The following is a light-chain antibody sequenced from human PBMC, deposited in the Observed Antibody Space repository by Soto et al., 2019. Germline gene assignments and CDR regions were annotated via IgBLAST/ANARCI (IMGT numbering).Light chain of an antibody. CDR1: SGDVGSLQF. J-gene: IGLJ3*02. V-gene: IGLV2-23*01. CDR2: EDS. Sequence: QSALTQPASVSGSPGQSITISCSGASGDVGSLQFVAWYQQHPGKAPKVVIYEDSKRPSGISFRFSGSTSGNTASLTISGLQPDDESHYYCCSYTGSGTLWVFGGGTKVTV. CDR3: CSYTGSGTLWV.